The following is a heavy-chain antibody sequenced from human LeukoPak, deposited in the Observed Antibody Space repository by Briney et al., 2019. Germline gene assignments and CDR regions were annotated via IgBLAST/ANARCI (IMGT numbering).Heavy chain of an antibody. CDR2: IIAIGGST. CDR1: GFTFSSYA. CDR3: AKKEGVSTSLGWFDP. J-gene: IGHJ5*02. V-gene: IGHV3-23*01. Sequence: GGSLRLSCAASGFTFSSYAMSWVRQAPGKGLEWVSAIIAIGGSTYYADSVKSRFTISRDNSKNTLYLQMNSLRAEDTAVYYCAKKEGVSTSLGWFDPWGQGTLVTVSS. D-gene: IGHD2-2*01.